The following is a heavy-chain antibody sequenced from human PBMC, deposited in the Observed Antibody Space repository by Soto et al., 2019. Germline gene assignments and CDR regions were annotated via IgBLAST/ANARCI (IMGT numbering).Heavy chain of an antibody. CDR2: IGLSGDNT. CDR3: ARVTYYDILTGYHKGPLHY. V-gene: IGHV3-23*01. CDR1: RFTFNSYA. J-gene: IGHJ4*02. Sequence: GGSLRLSIAASRFTFNSYAMSWVRQAPGKGLEWVSSIGLSGDNTYYADSVKGRFTISRDNSKNTLYLQMNSLRAEDTAIYYFARVTYYDILTGYHKGPLHYWGQGTLVTVSS. D-gene: IGHD3-9*01.